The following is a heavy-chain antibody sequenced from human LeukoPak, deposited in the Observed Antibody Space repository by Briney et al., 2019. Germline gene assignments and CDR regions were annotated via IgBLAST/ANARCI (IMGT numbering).Heavy chain of an antibody. CDR1: GGSLSTHH. Sequence: SETLSLTCVVSGGSLSTHHWSWIRQSPGRGLGWIGYISYSGSTNYNPSLKSRVTLSVDTSKSQFSLKLSSVTAADTAVYYCASGPPTGYSYVYWGQGTLVTVSS. CDR3: ASGPPTGYSYVY. CDR2: ISYSGST. J-gene: IGHJ4*02. D-gene: IGHD5-18*01. V-gene: IGHV4-59*11.